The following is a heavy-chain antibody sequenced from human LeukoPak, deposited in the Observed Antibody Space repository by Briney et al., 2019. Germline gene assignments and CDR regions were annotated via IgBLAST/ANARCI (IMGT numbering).Heavy chain of an antibody. V-gene: IGHV1-18*01. Sequence: GGSLRLSCAASGYTFTSYGISWVRQAPGQGLEWMGWISAYNGNTNYAQKLQGRVTMTTDTSTSTAYMELRSLRSDDTAVYYCARRIAAAATGWFDPWGQGTLVTVSS. CDR3: ARRIAAAATGWFDP. CDR1: GYTFTSYG. D-gene: IGHD6-13*01. CDR2: ISAYNGNT. J-gene: IGHJ5*02.